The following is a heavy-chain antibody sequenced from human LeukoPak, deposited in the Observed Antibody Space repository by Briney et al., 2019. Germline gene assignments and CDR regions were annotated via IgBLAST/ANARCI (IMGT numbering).Heavy chain of an antibody. D-gene: IGHD4-17*01. CDR2: IPYDGSDK. CDR1: GFPFSSYG. V-gene: IGHV3-30*02. J-gene: IGHJ3*02. Sequence: PGGSLRLSCAASGFPFSSYGMHWVRQAPGKGLEWVAFIPYDGSDKFYADSVKGRFIISRDNAQNSLYLQMNSLRAEDTAVYYCVRDFPVTTVIHGGAFDIWGQGTLVTVSS. CDR3: VRDFPVTTVIHGGAFDI.